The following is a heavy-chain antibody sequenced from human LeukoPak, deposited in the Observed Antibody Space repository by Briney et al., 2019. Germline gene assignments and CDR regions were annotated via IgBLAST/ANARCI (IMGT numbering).Heavy chain of an antibody. CDR3: ARATRYDFWSGYGSFDY. J-gene: IGHJ4*02. CDR1: GNSVSSNSAA. Sequence: SQTLSLTCAISGNSVSSNSAAWNWIRQSPSRGLEWLGRTYYRSKWYNDYAVSVKSRITINPDTSKNQFSLQLNSVTPEDTAVYYCARATRYDFWSGYGSFDYWGQGTLVTVSS. CDR2: TYYRSKWYN. V-gene: IGHV6-1*01. D-gene: IGHD3-3*01.